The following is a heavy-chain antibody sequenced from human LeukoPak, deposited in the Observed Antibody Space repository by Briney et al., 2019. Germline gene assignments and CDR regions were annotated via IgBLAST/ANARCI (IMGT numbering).Heavy chain of an antibody. CDR2: IKTDASEK. Sequence: GGSLRLSCAASGFTFSSYWMSWVRQAPGKGLEWVANIKTDASEKYYADSVKGRFTISRDNAKMSLHLQMNSLRVEDTAVYYCATYSTRNAREFQSWGQGTLVTVSS. J-gene: IGHJ1*01. CDR1: GFTFSSYW. V-gene: IGHV3-7*01. D-gene: IGHD4-11*01. CDR3: ATYSTRNAREFQS.